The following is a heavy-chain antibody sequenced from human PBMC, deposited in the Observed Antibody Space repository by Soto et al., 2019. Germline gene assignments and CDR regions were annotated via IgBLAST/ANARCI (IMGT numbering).Heavy chain of an antibody. D-gene: IGHD5-12*01. CDR3: AKDGGADGYFGNWLDP. Sequence: SVKVSCKASGYTFTDYYINWVRQAPGQGLEWMGWINPIFGTTNVAQKFQGRVTITADESTTTAYMELSGLRSDDTAVYYCAKDGGADGYFGNWLDPWGQGTLVTVSS. CDR2: INPIFGTT. J-gene: IGHJ5*02. CDR1: GYTFTDYY. V-gene: IGHV1-69*13.